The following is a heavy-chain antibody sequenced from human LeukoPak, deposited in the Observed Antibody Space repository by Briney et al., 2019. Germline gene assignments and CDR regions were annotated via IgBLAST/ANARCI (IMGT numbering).Heavy chain of an antibody. Sequence: GGSLRLSCAASGFIFTTYWMHWVRQAPGKGLVWVARINTDGSSTYYADSVKGRFTISRDNAKNTLYLQMNSLRAEDTAVYYCTRDLVGATSDFWGQGTLVTVSS. CDR2: INTDGSST. J-gene: IGHJ4*02. D-gene: IGHD1-26*01. CDR1: GFIFTTYW. CDR3: TRDLVGATSDF. V-gene: IGHV3-74*01.